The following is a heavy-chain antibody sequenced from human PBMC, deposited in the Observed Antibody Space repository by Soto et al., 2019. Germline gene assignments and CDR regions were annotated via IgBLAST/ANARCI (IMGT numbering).Heavy chain of an antibody. J-gene: IGHJ6*02. CDR1: GGSFSGFY. Sequence: QVQLQQWGAGLLKPSETLSLTCAVYGGSFSGFYWSWIRQPPGKGLEWIGEINHSGSTNYNPSLKSRVTISVDTSKNQVSRKLRSVTAADTAVYYCARVTSGMDVWGQGTTVTVSS. CDR3: ARVTSGMDV. V-gene: IGHV4-34*01. CDR2: INHSGST.